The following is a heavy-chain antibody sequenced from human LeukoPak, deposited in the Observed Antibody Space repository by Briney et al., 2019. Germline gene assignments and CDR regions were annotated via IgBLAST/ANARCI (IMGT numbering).Heavy chain of an antibody. J-gene: IGHJ4*02. D-gene: IGHD3-22*01. CDR3: ARDLSSDPFDY. V-gene: IGHV3-21*01. Sequence: CVSSISSSSTYIYYAGSVKGRFTISRDNAKNSLYLQMNSLRAEDTAVYYCARDLSSDPFDYWGQGTLVTVSS. CDR2: ISSSSTYI.